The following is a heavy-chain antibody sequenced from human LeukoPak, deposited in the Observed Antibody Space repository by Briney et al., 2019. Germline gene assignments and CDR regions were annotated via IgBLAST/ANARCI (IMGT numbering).Heavy chain of an antibody. J-gene: IGHJ6*02. D-gene: IGHD6-6*01. CDR2: ISYGGTKE. CDR3: ARNKPITAFFGMDV. V-gene: IGHV3-30*04. Sequence: QPGRSLRLSCAASGFSFSDYALHWVRQAPGKGLEWVAVISYGGTKEYYADSVKGRFTISKDNSKNTLYLQMNSLRHGDTAVYYCARNKPITAFFGMDVWGQGTTVTVSS. CDR1: GFSFSDYA.